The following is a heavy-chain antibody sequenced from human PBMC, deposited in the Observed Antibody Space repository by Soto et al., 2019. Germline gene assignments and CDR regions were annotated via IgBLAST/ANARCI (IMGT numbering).Heavy chain of an antibody. V-gene: IGHV1-69*01. J-gene: IGHJ5*02. CDR1: GGTFSSYA. CDR3: ARGYCSGGSCYRGANWFDP. Sequence: QVQLVQSGAEVKKPGSSVKVSCKASGGTFSSYAISWVRQAPGQGLEWMGGIIPIFGTANYAQKFQGRVTTTAEESTSTAYMELSSLRSEDTAVYYCARGYCSGGSCYRGANWFDPWGQGTLVTVSS. D-gene: IGHD2-15*01. CDR2: IIPIFGTA.